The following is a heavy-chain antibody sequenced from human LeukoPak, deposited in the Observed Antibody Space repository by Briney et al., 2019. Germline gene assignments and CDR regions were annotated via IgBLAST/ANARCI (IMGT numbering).Heavy chain of an antibody. CDR1: GGTFSSYA. CDR3: ARSGGSYGLFDY. D-gene: IGHD1-26*01. J-gene: IGHJ4*02. CDR2: IIPILGIA. V-gene: IGHV1-69*04. Sequence: GASVTVSCKASGGTFSSYAISWVRQAPGQGLEWMGRIIPILGIANYAQKFQGRVTITADKSTSTAYMELSSLRSEDTAVYYCARSGGSYGLFDYWGQGTLVTVSS.